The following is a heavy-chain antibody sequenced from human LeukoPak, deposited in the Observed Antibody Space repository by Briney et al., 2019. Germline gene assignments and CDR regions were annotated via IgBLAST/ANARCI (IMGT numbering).Heavy chain of an antibody. CDR1: GFTFSSYS. CDR3: ARVGSGSYWPLDY. V-gene: IGHV3-21*01. D-gene: IGHD1-26*01. Sequence: GGSLRLSCAASGFTFSSYSMNWVRQAPGKGLEWVSSISSSSSYIYYADSVKGRFTISRDNAKNSLYLQMNSLRAEDTAVYYCARVGSGSYWPLDYWGQGTLVTVSS. CDR2: ISSSSSYI. J-gene: IGHJ4*02.